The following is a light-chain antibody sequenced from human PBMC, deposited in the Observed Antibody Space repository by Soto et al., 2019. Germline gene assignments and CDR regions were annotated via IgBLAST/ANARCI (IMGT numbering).Light chain of an antibody. Sequence: EIVLTQSPGTLSLSPGERATLSCRASQSVSSSYLAWYQQKLGQAPRLLIYGASSRATGIPDRFSGSGSGTDFTLTISRLEPEDFAVYFCQQYGNSPPNTFGQGTKVEIK. CDR1: QSVSSSY. CDR3: QQYGNSPPNT. V-gene: IGKV3-20*01. J-gene: IGKJ2*01. CDR2: GAS.